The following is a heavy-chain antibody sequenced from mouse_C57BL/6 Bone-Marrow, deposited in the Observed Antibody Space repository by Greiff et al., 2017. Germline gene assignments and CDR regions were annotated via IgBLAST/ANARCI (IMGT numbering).Heavy chain of an antibody. CDR1: GFTFSDYY. D-gene: IGHD1-1*01. Sequence: DVMLVESGGGLVQPGGSLKLSCAASGFTFSDYYMYWVRQTPETRLEWVAYISNGGGSAYYPDTVKGRFTISRYNAKNTLYLQMIRLKSEDTAMYYCARRGTTVYFDYWGQGTTLTVSS. V-gene: IGHV5-12*01. CDR2: ISNGGGSA. J-gene: IGHJ2*01. CDR3: ARRGTTVYFDY.